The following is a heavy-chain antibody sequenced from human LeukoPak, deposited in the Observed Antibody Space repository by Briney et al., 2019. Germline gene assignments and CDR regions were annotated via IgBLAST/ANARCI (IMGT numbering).Heavy chain of an antibody. Sequence: PGGSLRLSCTASGFTFGDYAMSWFRQAPGKGLEWVGFIRSKAYGGTTEYAASVKGRFTIPRDDSKSIAYLQMNSLKTEDTAVYYCTRQYSLWFGEWGYFDYWGQGTLVTVSS. CDR1: GFTFGDYA. D-gene: IGHD3-10*01. CDR2: IRSKAYGGTT. V-gene: IGHV3-49*03. J-gene: IGHJ4*02. CDR3: TRQYSLWFGEWGYFDY.